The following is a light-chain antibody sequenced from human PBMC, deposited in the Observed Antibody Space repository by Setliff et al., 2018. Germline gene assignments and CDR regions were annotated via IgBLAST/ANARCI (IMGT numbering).Light chain of an antibody. J-gene: IGKJ1*01. CDR2: EAS. CDR1: QSIKTX. Sequence: DIQMTQSPSTLSASVGDRVTIACRASQSIKTXXAWHQQKPGEAPKLXXYEASTLESGVPSRFSGSGSGTEFTLTISSLQPDDFATYYCQQYQDFWAFGQGTKVDIK. CDR3: QQYQDFWA. V-gene: IGKV1-5*03.